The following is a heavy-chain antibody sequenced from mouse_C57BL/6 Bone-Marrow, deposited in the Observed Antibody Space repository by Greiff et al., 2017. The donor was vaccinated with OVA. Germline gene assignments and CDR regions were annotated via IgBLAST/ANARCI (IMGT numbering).Heavy chain of an antibody. V-gene: IGHV3-6*01. Sequence: EVQLVESGPGLVKPSQSLSLTCSVTGYSITSGYYWNWIRQFPGNKLEWMGYISYDGSNNYNPSLKNRISITRDTSKNQFFLKLNSVTTEDTATYYCARVYYSNVDYWGQGTTLTVSS. CDR3: ARVYYSNVDY. CDR1: GYSITSGYY. CDR2: ISYDGSN. D-gene: IGHD2-5*01. J-gene: IGHJ2*01.